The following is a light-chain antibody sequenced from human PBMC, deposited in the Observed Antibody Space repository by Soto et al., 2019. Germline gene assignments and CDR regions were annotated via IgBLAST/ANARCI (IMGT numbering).Light chain of an antibody. CDR3: AAGDDSLTGLL. V-gene: IGLV1-44*01. CDR1: GSNIGSNV. CDR2: FNP. Sequence: QSVLTQPPSASGTPGQGVTFSCSGSGSNIGSNVVNWYQQLPGTAPKLLICFNPQGPSWVPDRFSGSKSGTSASLAISGLQSEDEADYYCAAGDDSLTGLLIGGGTKVTVL. J-gene: IGLJ2*01.